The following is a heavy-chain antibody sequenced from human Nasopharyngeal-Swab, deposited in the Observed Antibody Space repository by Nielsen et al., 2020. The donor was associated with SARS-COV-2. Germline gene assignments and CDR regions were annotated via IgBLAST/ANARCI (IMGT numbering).Heavy chain of an antibody. V-gene: IGHV3-23*01. D-gene: IGHD6-6*01. CDR1: GFTFSSYA. CDR3: AAGGDSSSSTFDY. CDR2: ISGSGGST. J-gene: IGHJ4*02. Sequence: GSLRLSCAASGFTFSSYAMSWVRQAPGKGPEWVLAISGSGGSTYYADSVKGRFTISRDNSKNTLYLQMNSLRAEDTAVYYCAAGGDSSSSTFDYWGQGTLVTVSS.